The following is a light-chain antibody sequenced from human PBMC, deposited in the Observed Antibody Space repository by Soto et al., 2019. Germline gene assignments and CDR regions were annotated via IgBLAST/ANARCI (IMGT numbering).Light chain of an antibody. CDR2: DAS. CDR1: QSVTNY. CDR3: QQRSNWTPD. V-gene: IGKV3-11*01. Sequence: EIWLTQSPATLSWSPGERATLSCRASQSVTNYLAWYQQKPGQAPRLLIYDASNRATGIPARFSGSGYGTDLTITISSLENEDFAVYYCQQRSNWTPDFGQGTRLEIK. J-gene: IGKJ5*01.